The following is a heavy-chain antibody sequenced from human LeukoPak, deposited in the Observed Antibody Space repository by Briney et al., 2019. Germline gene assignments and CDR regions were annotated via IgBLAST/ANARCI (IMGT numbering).Heavy chain of an antibody. J-gene: IGHJ4*02. D-gene: IGHD2-21*02. CDR3: AKEGPNYIVVVTAMSFDY. CDR2: ISGSGGGT. CDR1: GFTFSSYA. Sequence: PGWSLTLSCAASGFTFSSYAMSGVRQAPGRGLDGVSAISGSGGGTFDAASVKGRFTSSRYNSKNTLYLQMNSLRAEDTAVYYCAKEGPNYIVVVTAMSFDYWGQGTLVTVSS. V-gene: IGHV3-23*01.